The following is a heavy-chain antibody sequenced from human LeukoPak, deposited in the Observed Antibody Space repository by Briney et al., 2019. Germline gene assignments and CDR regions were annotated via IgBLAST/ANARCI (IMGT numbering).Heavy chain of an antibody. V-gene: IGHV5-51*01. Sequence: GESLRISCKGSAVTFNNYWIGWVRQLPGKGLDWMGIIYPGDSETRYSPSFQGQVTMSVDKSINTAYLHWGSLKAPDTAIYFCARLSTRLLDHWGQGTRVTVSS. J-gene: IGHJ4*02. CDR2: IYPGDSET. CDR3: ARLSTRLLDH. CDR1: AVTFNNYW. D-gene: IGHD3-3*01.